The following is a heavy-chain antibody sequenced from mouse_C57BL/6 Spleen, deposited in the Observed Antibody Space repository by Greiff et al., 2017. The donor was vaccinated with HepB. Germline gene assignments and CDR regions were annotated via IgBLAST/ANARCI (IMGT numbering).Heavy chain of an antibody. CDR1: GFTFTNSY. D-gene: IGHD1-1*02. CDR3: AREVVEGYFDY. V-gene: IGHV14-3*01. J-gene: IGHJ2*01. CDR2: IDPANGNT. Sequence: EVKLQQPVAELVMPGASVKLSCTASGFTFTNSYMHWVKQRPEQGLEWIGRIDPANGNTNYDPKFQGKTTITADTSSNTAYLQLSSLTSEDTASDYCAREVVEGYFDYWGQGTTLTVSS.